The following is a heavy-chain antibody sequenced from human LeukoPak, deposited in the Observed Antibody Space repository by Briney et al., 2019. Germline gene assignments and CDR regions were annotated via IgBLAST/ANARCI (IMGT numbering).Heavy chain of an antibody. Sequence: GESLKISCKASGYSFTSYWISWVRQVPGKGLEWMGRIDPRDSYTNYSPSFQGHVTISADKSIRTAYLQWGSLKASDTAMYYCARQVGSYDFDYWGQGTLVAVSS. V-gene: IGHV5-10-1*01. J-gene: IGHJ4*02. CDR2: IDPRDSYT. CDR1: GYSFTSYW. CDR3: ARQVGSYDFDY. D-gene: IGHD5-12*01.